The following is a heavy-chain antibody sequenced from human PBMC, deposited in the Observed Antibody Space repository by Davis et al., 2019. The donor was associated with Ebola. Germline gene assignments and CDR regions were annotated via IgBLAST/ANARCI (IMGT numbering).Heavy chain of an antibody. Sequence: GESLKISCSASGFILSTYVMSWVRQAPGKGLEWVSTYGTSADTYYADSVKGRFTISRDNSKNTLYLQMNSLRAEDTAVYYCARKTVADYWGQGTLVTVSS. CDR3: ARKTVADY. CDR2: GTSADT. D-gene: IGHD6-19*01. J-gene: IGHJ4*02. V-gene: IGHV3-23*01. CDR1: GFILSTYV.